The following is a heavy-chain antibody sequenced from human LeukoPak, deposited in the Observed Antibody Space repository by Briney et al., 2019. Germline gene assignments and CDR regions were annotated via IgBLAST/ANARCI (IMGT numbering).Heavy chain of an antibody. D-gene: IGHD3-9*01. V-gene: IGHV1-2*02. CDR3: ARAPTDILTGYHFDY. Sequence: ASVKVSCKASGYTFTGYYMHWVRQAPGQGLEWMGWINPNSGGTNYAQKLQGRVTMTRDTSISTAYMELSRLRSDDTAVYYCARAPTDILTGYHFDYWGQGTLVTVSS. J-gene: IGHJ4*02. CDR1: GYTFTGYY. CDR2: INPNSGGT.